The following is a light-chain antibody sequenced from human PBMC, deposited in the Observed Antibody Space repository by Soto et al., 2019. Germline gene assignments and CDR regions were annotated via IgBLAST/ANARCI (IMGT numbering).Light chain of an antibody. CDR2: EVS. V-gene: IGLV2-14*01. J-gene: IGLJ1*01. CDR3: CSYAGSYTYV. Sequence: LTQPASVSGSPGQSITISCTGTSSDVGGYNYVSWYQQHPGKAPKLMIYEVSNRPSGVSTRFSGSKSGNTASLTISGLQAEDEADYYCCSYAGSYTYVFGAGTKVTVL. CDR1: SSDVGGYNY.